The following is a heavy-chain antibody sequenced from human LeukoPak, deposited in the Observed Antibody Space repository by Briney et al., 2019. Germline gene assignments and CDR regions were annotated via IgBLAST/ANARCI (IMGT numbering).Heavy chain of an antibody. Sequence: SETLSLTCTVSGGSISSHYWSWIRQPPGKGLEWIGYIYYSGSTNYNPSLKSRVTISVDTSTNQFSLKLSSVTAADTAVYYCARGISSWYFGVWGQGTTVTVSS. CDR3: ARGISSWYFGV. V-gene: IGHV4-59*11. CDR1: GGSISSHY. CDR2: IYYSGST. J-gene: IGHJ6*02. D-gene: IGHD6-13*01.